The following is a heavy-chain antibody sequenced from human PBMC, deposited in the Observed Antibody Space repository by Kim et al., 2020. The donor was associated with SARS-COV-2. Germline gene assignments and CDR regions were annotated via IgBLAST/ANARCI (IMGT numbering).Heavy chain of an antibody. CDR3: ARDVLCSSTSCYTHGGRWFDP. V-gene: IGHV4-31*03. J-gene: IGHJ5*02. CDR1: GGSISSGGYY. D-gene: IGHD2-2*02. CDR2: IYYSGST. Sequence: SETLSLTCTVSGGSISSGGYYWSWIRQHPGKGLEWIGYIYYSGSTYYNPSLKSRVTISVDTSKNQFSLKLSSVTAADTAVYYCARDVLCSSTSCYTHGGRWFDPWGQGTLVTVSS.